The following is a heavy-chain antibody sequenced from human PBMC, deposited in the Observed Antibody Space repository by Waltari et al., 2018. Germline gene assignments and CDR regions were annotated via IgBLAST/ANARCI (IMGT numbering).Heavy chain of an antibody. CDR3: ASSPRPSIPPPFDF. D-gene: IGHD2-21*01. V-gene: IGHV1-69*06. CDR1: GGTFSSYS. CDR2: TIPMFGTT. Sequence: QVQLVQSGAEVKKPGSSVKVSCKASGGTFSSYSISWVRQAPGQGTEGRGGTIPMFGTTNYAQKVQGGVTITADKSTDKAYLEMSSLGSEDTAMYYCASSPRPSIPPPFDFWGQGIPVTVSS. J-gene: IGHJ4*02.